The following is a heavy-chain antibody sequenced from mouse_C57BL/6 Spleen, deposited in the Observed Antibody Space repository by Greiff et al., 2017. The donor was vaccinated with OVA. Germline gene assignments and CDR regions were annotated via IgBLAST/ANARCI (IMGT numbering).Heavy chain of an antibody. Sequence: EVKLEESGGGLVQPGGSMKLSCVASGFTFSNYWMNWVRQSPEKGLEWVAQIRLKSDTYATHYAVSVKGRFTISRDDAKSNVYLQMNYLRSEDTGIYYCTERADGGSSYYFDYWGQGTTLTVSS. J-gene: IGHJ2*01. CDR2: IRLKSDTYAT. D-gene: IGHD1-1*01. CDR3: TERADGGSSYYFDY. CDR1: GFTFSNYW. V-gene: IGHV6-3*01.